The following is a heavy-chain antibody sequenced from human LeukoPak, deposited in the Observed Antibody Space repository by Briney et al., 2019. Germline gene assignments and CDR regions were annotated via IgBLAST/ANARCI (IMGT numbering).Heavy chain of an antibody. CDR3: ASAVDFDY. CDR2: IYYSGST. V-gene: IGHV4-39*01. J-gene: IGHJ4*02. CDR1: GGSISSSSYY. Sequence: SETLSLTCTVSGGSISSSSYYWGWIRQPPGKGLEWIGSIYYSGSTYYNPSLKSRVTISVDTSKNQFSLKLSSVTAADTAVYYCASAVDFDYWGQGTLVTVSS.